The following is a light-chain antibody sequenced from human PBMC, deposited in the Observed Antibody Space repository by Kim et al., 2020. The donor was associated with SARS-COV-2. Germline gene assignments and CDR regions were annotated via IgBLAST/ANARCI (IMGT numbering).Light chain of an antibody. V-gene: IGKV3-20*01. CDR2: DAS. J-gene: IGKJ1*01. Sequence: LSPGERATLSCRASQSVSSSYLAWYQQKPGQAPRLLIYDASSRATDIPDRFSGSGSGTDFTLTISRLEPEDFAVYYCQQYGSSPQTFGQGTKLEI. CDR1: QSVSSSY. CDR3: QQYGSSPQT.